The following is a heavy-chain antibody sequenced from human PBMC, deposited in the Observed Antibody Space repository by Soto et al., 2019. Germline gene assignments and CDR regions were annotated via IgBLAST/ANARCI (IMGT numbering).Heavy chain of an antibody. CDR1: GGSISSYY. CDR2: IYYSGST. D-gene: IGHD6-13*01. Sequence: SETLSLTCTVSGGSISSYYWSWIRQPPGKGLEWIGYIYYSGSTNYNPPLKSRVTISVDTSKNQFSLKLSSVTAADTAVYYCARDKAAAGIIDYWGQGTLVTSPQ. J-gene: IGHJ4*02. V-gene: IGHV4-59*01. CDR3: ARDKAAAGIIDY.